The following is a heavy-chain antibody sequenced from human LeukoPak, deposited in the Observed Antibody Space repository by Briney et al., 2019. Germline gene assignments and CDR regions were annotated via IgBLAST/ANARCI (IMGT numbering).Heavy chain of an antibody. J-gene: IGHJ6*03. V-gene: IGHV1-2*02. D-gene: IGHD3-10*01. CDR1: GYTFTGYY. Sequence: VASVKVSCKASGYTFTGYYMHWVRQAPGQGLEWMGWINPNSGGTNYAQKFQGRATMTRDTSISTAYMELSRLRSDDTAVYYCARDHEPMGAYYYYMDVWGQGTLVTVSS. CDR3: ARDHEPMGAYYYYMDV. CDR2: INPNSGGT.